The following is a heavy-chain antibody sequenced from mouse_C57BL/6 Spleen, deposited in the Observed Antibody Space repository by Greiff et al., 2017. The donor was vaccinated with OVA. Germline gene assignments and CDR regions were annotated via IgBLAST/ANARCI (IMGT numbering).Heavy chain of an antibody. V-gene: IGHV2-6-1*01. D-gene: IGHD2-3*01. J-gene: IGHJ3*01. Sequence: VNVVESGPGLVAPSQSLSITCTVSGFSLTSYGVHWVRQPPGKGLEWLVVIWSDGSTTYNSALKSRLSISKDNSKSQVFLKMNSLQTDDTAMYYCARHGDGYYFLFAYWGQGTLVTVSA. CDR3: ARHGDGYYFLFAY. CDR2: IWSDGST. CDR1: GFSLTSYG.